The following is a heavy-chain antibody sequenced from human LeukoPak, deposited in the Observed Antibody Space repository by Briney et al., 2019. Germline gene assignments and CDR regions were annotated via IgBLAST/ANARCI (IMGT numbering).Heavy chain of an antibody. Sequence: SETLSLTCTVSGGSISSGGYYWSWIRQHPEKGLEWIGYIYYTGSTFYNPSLKSRVIISVDTSKNQFSLRLSSVTVADTAVYYCASSEATTTPPPYGMDVWGQGTTVTVSS. J-gene: IGHJ6*02. CDR1: GGSISSGGYY. V-gene: IGHV4-31*03. CDR3: ASSEATTTPPPYGMDV. CDR2: IYYTGST. D-gene: IGHD5-12*01.